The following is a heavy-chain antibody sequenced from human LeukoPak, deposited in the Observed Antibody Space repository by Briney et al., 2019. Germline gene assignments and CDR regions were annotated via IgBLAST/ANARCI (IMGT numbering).Heavy chain of an antibody. D-gene: IGHD3-22*01. CDR1: GGSISSSSYY. Sequence: SETLSLTCTVSGGSISSSSYYWGWIRQPPGKGLEWIGSIYYSGSTYYNPSLKSRVTISVDTSKNQFSLKLSSVTAADTAVYYCARVYYYDSSGYYLDYWGQGTLVTVSS. CDR3: ARVYYYDSSGYYLDY. CDR2: IYYSGST. J-gene: IGHJ4*02. V-gene: IGHV4-39*07.